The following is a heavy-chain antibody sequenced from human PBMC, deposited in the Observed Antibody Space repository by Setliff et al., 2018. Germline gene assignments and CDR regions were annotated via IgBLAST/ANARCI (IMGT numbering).Heavy chain of an antibody. V-gene: IGHV4-4*08. CDR2: IYSSGNT. CDR1: GDSIINYY. Sequence: SSETLSLTCTVSGDSIINYYWSWILQPPGKGLEWIGDIYSSGNTNYNPSLKSRVTISVDTSKNQFSLNLTSVTAADTAVYYCAREGFYCTNGVCYRPFDYWGQGTLVTVSS. CDR3: AREGFYCTNGVCYRPFDY. J-gene: IGHJ4*02. D-gene: IGHD2-8*01.